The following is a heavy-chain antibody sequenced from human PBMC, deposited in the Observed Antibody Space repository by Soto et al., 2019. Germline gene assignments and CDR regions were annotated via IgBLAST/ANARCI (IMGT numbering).Heavy chain of an antibody. Sequence: PGRSLRLSCAASGFTFTIYSMTWVRQAPGKGLEWVSTISGSGGTAYYADSVKGRFTISRDNAKNSLYLQMNSLRAEDTAVYYCARVPATYDSSGYPIWAFDYLGQGTLVTVSS. CDR2: ISGSGGTA. CDR1: GFTFTIYS. D-gene: IGHD3-22*01. CDR3: ARVPATYDSSGYPIWAFDY. V-gene: IGHV3-21*01. J-gene: IGHJ4*02.